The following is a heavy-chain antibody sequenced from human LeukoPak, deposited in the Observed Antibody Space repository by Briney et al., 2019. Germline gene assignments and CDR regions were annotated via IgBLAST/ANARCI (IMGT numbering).Heavy chain of an antibody. CDR3: ARSPADGYTYGVDDF. J-gene: IGHJ3*01. CDR1: GFNFNNYW. Sequence: GESLRISCKGSGFNFNNYWIGWVRQMPGKGLEWMGIIYPGHSETRYSPSFQGQVTISADKSISTAYLQWSSLKASDTAMYFCARSPADGYTYGVDDFWGQGTLVTVSS. CDR2: IYPGHSET. D-gene: IGHD5-24*01. V-gene: IGHV5-51*01.